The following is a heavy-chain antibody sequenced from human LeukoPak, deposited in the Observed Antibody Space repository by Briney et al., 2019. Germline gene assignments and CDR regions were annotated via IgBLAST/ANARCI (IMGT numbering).Heavy chain of an antibody. CDR1: GYTFTSYG. CDR2: ISAYNGNT. CDR3: ARAVPGQLGRAWGSNYFDY. Sequence: GASVKVSCKASGYTFTSYGISWVRQAPGQGLEWMGWISAYNGNTNYAQKLQGRVTMTTDTSTSTAYMELRSLRSDDTAVYYCARAVPGQLGRAWGSNYFDYWGQGTLVTVSS. D-gene: IGHD6-6*01. J-gene: IGHJ4*02. V-gene: IGHV1-18*01.